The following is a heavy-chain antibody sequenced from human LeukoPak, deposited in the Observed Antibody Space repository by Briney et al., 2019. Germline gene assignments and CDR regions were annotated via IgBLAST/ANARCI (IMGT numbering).Heavy chain of an antibody. J-gene: IGHJ6*02. V-gene: IGHV3-23*05. D-gene: IGHD3-10*02. CDR1: GFTFSTYA. Sequence: PGGSLRLSCAASGFTFSTYAVTWVRQAPGKGLEWVSSIGSDNKPHYSESVKGRFAISRDNSKSMLFLQLNSLRAEDTALYYCAGDLHYYVAMDVWGQGTTVTVSS. CDR3: AGDLHYYVAMDV. CDR2: IGSDNKP.